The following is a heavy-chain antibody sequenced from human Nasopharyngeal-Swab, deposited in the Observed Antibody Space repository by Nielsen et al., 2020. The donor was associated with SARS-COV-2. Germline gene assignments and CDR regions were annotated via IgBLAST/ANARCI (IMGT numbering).Heavy chain of an antibody. CDR2: INHSGST. D-gene: IGHD3-22*01. CDR3: ARGRDTRGRNWFDP. CDR1: GGSISSYY. Sequence: GSLRLSCTVSGGSISSYYWSWIRQPPGKGLEWIGEINHSGSTNYNPSLKSRVTISVDTSKNQFSLKLSSVTAADTAVYYCARGRDTRGRNWFDPWGQGTLVTVSS. V-gene: IGHV4-34*01. J-gene: IGHJ5*02.